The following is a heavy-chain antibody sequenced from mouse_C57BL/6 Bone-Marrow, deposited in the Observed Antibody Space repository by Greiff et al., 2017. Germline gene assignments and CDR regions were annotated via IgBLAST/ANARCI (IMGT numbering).Heavy chain of an antibody. J-gene: IGHJ4*01. CDR2: INPYNGGT. D-gene: IGHD1-1*01. V-gene: IGHV1-19*01. CDR1: GYTFTDYY. CDR3: ARLRLYRGAMDY. Sequence: EVQLQQSGPVLVKPGASVKMSCKASGYTFTDYYMNWVKQSHGKSLEWIGVINPYNGGTSYNQKFKGKATLTVDKSSSTAYMELNSLTSEDSAVYYCARLRLYRGAMDYWGQGTSVTVSS.